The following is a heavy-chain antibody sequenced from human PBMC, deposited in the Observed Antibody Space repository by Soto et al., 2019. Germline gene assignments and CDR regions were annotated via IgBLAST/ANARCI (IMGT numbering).Heavy chain of an antibody. CDR3: ARSGGNDVYSYMDV. Sequence: SNTWWGWIRQPPGKGLEWIGYVHHSGTTFYNASLQNRITMSVDMSNNQVSLNLRSVTAADTAVYFCARSGGNDVYSYMDVWGQGTTVTVSS. J-gene: IGHJ6*03. D-gene: IGHD1-1*01. CDR2: VHHSGTT. CDR1: SNTW. V-gene: IGHV4-28*01.